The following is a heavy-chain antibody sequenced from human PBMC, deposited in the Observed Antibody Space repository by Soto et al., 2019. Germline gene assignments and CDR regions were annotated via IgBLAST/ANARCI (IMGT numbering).Heavy chain of an antibody. CDR1: GYTFTGYY. D-gene: IGHD3-22*01. CDR2: INPNSGGT. Sequence: ASVKVSCKASGYTFTGYYMHWVRQAPGQGLEWMGWINPNSGGTNYAQKFQGRVTMTRDTSISTAYMELSRLRSDDTAVYYCARAPVASITMIVAGVGMDVWGQGNTVAVSS. V-gene: IGHV1-2*02. J-gene: IGHJ6*02. CDR3: ARAPVASITMIVAGVGMDV.